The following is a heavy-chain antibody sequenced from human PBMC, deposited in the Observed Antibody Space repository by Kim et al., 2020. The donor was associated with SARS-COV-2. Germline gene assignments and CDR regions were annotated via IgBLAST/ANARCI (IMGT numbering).Heavy chain of an antibody. D-gene: IGHD2-2*01. CDR3: ARHFIVVPAAIWFDP. CDR2: IYYSGST. Sequence: SETLSLTCTVSGGSISSSSYYWGWIRQPPGKGLEWIGSIYYSGSTYYNPSLKSRVTISVDTSKNQFSLKLSSVTAADTAVYYCARHFIVVPAAIWFDPWGQGTLVTVSS. V-gene: IGHV4-39*01. J-gene: IGHJ5*02. CDR1: GGSISSSSYY.